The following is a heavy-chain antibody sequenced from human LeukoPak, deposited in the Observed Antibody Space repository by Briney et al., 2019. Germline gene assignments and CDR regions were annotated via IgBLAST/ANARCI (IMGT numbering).Heavy chain of an antibody. CDR3: ARGVVYPAWSGPHWSDY. D-gene: IGHD3-3*01. V-gene: IGHV3-7*01. Sequence: GGSLRLSCAASGFTFSSYWMSWVRQAPGKGPEWVAHIKQDASQEYHVDSAKGRFTISRDNAKNSLYLQMNSLRAEDTAVYYCARGVVYPAWSGPHWSDYWGQGALVTVSS. CDR2: IKQDASQE. J-gene: IGHJ4*02. CDR1: GFTFSSYW.